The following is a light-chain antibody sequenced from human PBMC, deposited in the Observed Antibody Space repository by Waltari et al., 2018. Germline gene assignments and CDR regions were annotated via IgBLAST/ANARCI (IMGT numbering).Light chain of an antibody. CDR2: DVS. CDR1: SSGVGCYNY. J-gene: IGLJ3*02. Sequence: QSALTQPASVSGSPGQSITIPCTGTSSGVGCYNYVSWYQEPPGKAPKPVIFDVSDRPPGVSNRFSGSKSGNTASLTISGLQAGDEADYYCSSYTSSGTLVFGGGTKLTVL. V-gene: IGLV2-14*03. CDR3: SSYTSSGTLV.